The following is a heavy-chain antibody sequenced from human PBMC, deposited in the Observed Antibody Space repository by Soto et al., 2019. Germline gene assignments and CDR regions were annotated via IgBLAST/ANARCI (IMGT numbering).Heavy chain of an antibody. D-gene: IGHD3-10*01. Sequence: GGSLRLSCAASGFTFSSYAMSWVRQAPGKGLEWVSAISGSGGSTYYADSVKGRFTISRDNSKNTLYLQMNSLRAEDTAVYYCAKDPITMVRGVNPYYFDYWGQGTLVTVSS. CDR3: AKDPITMVRGVNPYYFDY. J-gene: IGHJ4*02. V-gene: IGHV3-23*01. CDR2: ISGSGGST. CDR1: GFTFSSYA.